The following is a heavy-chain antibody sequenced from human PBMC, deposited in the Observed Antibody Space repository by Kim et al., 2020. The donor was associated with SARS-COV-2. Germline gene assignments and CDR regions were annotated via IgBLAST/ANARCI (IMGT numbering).Heavy chain of an antibody. Sequence: GGSLRLSCAASGFTFDDYAMHWVRQAPGKGLEWVSLISGDGGSTYYADSVKGRFTISRDNSKNSLYLQMNSLRTEDTALYYCAKDKQLLWFGELSLGNYYGMDVWGQGTTVTVSS. CDR2: ISGDGGST. D-gene: IGHD3-10*01. V-gene: IGHV3-43*02. CDR1: GFTFDDYA. CDR3: AKDKQLLWFGELSLGNYYGMDV. J-gene: IGHJ6*02.